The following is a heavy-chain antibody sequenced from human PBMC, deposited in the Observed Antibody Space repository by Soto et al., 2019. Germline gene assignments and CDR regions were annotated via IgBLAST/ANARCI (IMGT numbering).Heavy chain of an antibody. J-gene: IGHJ5*02. CDR2: IYYSGST. CDR3: AISGIAADTSDT. V-gene: IGHV4-59*08. CDR1: GGSISSYY. Sequence: SETLSLTCTVSGGSISSYYWSWIRQPPGKGLEWIGYIYYSGSTNYNPSLKSRVTISVDTSKNQFSLKLSSVTAADTAVYYCAISGIAADTSDTWGQGTLVTVSS. D-gene: IGHD6-13*01.